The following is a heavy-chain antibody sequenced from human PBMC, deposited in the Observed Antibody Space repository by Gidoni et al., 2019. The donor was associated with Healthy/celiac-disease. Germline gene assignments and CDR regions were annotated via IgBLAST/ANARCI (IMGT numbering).Heavy chain of an antibody. CDR2: IKSKTDGGTT. J-gene: IGHJ4*02. Sequence: EVQLVESGGGLVKPGGSLRLSCAASGFTFSNAWMSWVRQAPGKGLEWVGRIKSKTDGGTTDYAAPVKGRFTISRDDSKNTLYLQMNSLKTEDTAVYYCTTVAYSGSYGLDYWGQGTLVTVSS. CDR1: GFTFSNAW. CDR3: TTVAYSGSYGLDY. D-gene: IGHD1-26*01. V-gene: IGHV3-15*01.